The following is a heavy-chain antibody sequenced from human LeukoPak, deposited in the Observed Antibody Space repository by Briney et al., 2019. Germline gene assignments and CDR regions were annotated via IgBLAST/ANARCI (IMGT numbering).Heavy chain of an antibody. D-gene: IGHD6-6*01. CDR3: ARADGSSSIDYYHLDV. Sequence: ASVKVSCKASGYTFTSYGINWVRQATGQGLEWMGWMNPNSGNTGYAQKFQGRVTITRNTSINTAYMELSSLRSEDTAIYYCARADGSSSIDYYHLDVWGKGTTVTVSS. J-gene: IGHJ6*03. CDR1: GYTFTSYG. V-gene: IGHV1-8*03. CDR2: MNPNSGNT.